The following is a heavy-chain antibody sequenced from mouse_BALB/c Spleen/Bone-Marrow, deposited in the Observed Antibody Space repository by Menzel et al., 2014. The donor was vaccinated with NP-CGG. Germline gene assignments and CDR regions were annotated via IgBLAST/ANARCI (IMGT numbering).Heavy chain of an antibody. J-gene: IGHJ2*01. V-gene: IGHV14-3*02. D-gene: IGHD1-1*01. CDR3: ANYYYGHYFDY. Sequence: EVKLVESGAELVKPGASIKLSCTASGFNIKDTYMHWVKQRPEQGLEWIGRIDPANGNTKYDPKFQDKATITADTSSNTAYLQLSSLTSEDTAVYYCANYYYGHYFDYWGQGTTLTVSS. CDR2: IDPANGNT. CDR1: GFNIKDTY.